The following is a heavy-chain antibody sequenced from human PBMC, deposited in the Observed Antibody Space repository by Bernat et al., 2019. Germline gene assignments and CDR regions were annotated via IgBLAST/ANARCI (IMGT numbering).Heavy chain of an antibody. Sequence: EVQLVESGGGLVQPGGSLRLSCAASGFTFSSYEMNWVRQAPGKGLEWVSYISSSGSTIYYADSVKGRFTISRDNDKNSLYLQMNSLGAEDTAVYYCARMGRAGTEFDYWGQGTLVTVSS. D-gene: IGHD6-13*01. CDR3: ARMGRAGTEFDY. J-gene: IGHJ4*02. CDR1: GFTFSSYE. CDR2: ISSSGSTI. V-gene: IGHV3-48*03.